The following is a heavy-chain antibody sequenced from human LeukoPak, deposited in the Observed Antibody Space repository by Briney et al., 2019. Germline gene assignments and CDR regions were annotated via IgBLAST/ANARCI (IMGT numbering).Heavy chain of an antibody. D-gene: IGHD6-19*01. CDR2: IYYSGST. CDR1: GGSISSSHW. J-gene: IGHJ4*02. CDR3: ARDSSGWYYFDY. Sequence: SETLSLTCAVSGGSISSSHWWSWVRQPPGKGLEWIGCIYYSGSTNYNPSLKSRVTISVDTSKNQFSLKLSSVTAADTAVYYCARDSSGWYYFDYWGQGTLVTVSS. V-gene: IGHV4-4*02.